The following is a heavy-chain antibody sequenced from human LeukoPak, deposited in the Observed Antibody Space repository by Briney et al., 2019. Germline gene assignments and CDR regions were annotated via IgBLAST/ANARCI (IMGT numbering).Heavy chain of an antibody. CDR2: SRNKANSDTT. CDR3: AREGYIYGSSGGYF. J-gene: IGHJ4*02. CDR1: GFTFSDHY. V-gene: IGHV3-72*01. D-gene: IGHD5-18*01. Sequence: GGSLRLSCAGSGFTFSDHYIDWVRQAPGKGTEWVGRSRNKANSDTTEYATSVKGRFSISRDDSKNLQFLQMNSLRAEDTAVYYCAREGYIYGSSGGYFWGQGTLVTVSS.